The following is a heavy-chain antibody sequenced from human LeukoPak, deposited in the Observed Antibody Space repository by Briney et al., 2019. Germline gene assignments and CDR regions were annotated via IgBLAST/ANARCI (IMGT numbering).Heavy chain of an antibody. Sequence: PSETLSLTCTVSGGSISTSNYYWGWIRQPPGKGLEWIGNIFYSGSTYYGPSLKSRLTISLDTSRNQFSLKLNSVTAADTAVYYCARVYYSNSYDYWYFDLWGRGTLVTVSS. J-gene: IGHJ2*01. D-gene: IGHD6-13*01. CDR1: GGSISTSNYY. CDR3: ARVYYSNSYDYWYFDL. V-gene: IGHV4-39*07. CDR2: IFYSGST.